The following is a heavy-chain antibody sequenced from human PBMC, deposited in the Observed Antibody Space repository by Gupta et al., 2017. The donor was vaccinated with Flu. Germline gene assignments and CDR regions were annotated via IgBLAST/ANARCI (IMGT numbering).Heavy chain of an antibody. CDR2: IYTSGST. Sequence: QVQLHESGPGLVKPSQTLSLTCTVSGGSISSGSYYWSWIRQPAGKGLAWIGRIYTSGSTNYNPSLKSRVTISVDTSKNQFSLKLSSVTAADTAVYYCAREDLGSYEGFDYWGQGTLVTVSS. J-gene: IGHJ4*02. D-gene: IGHD5-18*01. V-gene: IGHV4-61*02. CDR1: GGSISSGSYY. CDR3: AREDLGSYEGFDY.